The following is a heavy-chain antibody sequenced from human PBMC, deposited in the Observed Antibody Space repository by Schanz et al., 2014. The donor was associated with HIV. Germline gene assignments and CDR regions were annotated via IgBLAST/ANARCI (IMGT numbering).Heavy chain of an antibody. J-gene: IGHJ6*02. CDR2: INALGTTT. CDR1: GFTFSNDW. V-gene: IGHV3-74*01. D-gene: IGHD3-3*01. Sequence: EVQLLESGGGLVQPGGSLSLSCAASGFTFSNDWMHWVRQAPGKGLVWVSRINALGTTTAYADSVKGRFTISRDNSKNTLNLQMNSLRGDDTGVYFCVRDLEPTIFGGYYHRYGMDVWGQGTTVIVSS. CDR3: VRDLEPTIFGGYYHRYGMDV.